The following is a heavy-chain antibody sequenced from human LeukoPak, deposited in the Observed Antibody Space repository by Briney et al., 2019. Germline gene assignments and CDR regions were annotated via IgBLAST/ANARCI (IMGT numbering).Heavy chain of an antibody. CDR2: VSGNGGST. V-gene: IGHV3-23*01. CDR1: GFTFSSYA. CDR3: AKPRAVGVNAFFDY. J-gene: IGHJ4*02. Sequence: PGGSLRLSCAASGFTFSSYAMRWVRQAPGKGLEWVSSVSGNGGSTYYADSVKGRFTISRDNSKNTLYLQMNSLRAEDTAIYYCAKPRAVGVNAFFDYWGQGTLVTVSS.